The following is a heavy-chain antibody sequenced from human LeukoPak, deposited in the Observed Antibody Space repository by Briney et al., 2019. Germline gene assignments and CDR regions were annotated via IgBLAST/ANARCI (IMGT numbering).Heavy chain of an antibody. CDR2: IYTSGST. CDR1: GGSISSYY. CDR3: ARVNYYDSSGQPAPFNWFDP. D-gene: IGHD3-22*01. V-gene: IGHV4-4*07. Sequence: SETLSLTCTVSGGSISSYYWSWIRQPAGKGLEWIGRIYTSGSTNYNPSLKSRVTISVDTSKNQFSLKLSSVTAADTAVYYCARVNYYDSSGQPAPFNWFDPWGQGTLVTVSS. J-gene: IGHJ5*02.